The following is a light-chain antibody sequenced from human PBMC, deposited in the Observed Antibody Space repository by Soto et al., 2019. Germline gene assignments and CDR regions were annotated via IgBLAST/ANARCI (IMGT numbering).Light chain of an antibody. J-gene: IGKJ1*01. CDR1: QSVSSNY. CDR3: QQYGSSPGT. V-gene: IGKV3-20*01. Sequence: EIVLTQSPGTLSLSPGERATLSCRASQSVSSNYLAWYQHKPGQAPRLLIYDASSRATGIPDRFSGSGSGTDFTLTISRLEPEDFAVYYCQQYGSSPGTFGQGTKVEIK. CDR2: DAS.